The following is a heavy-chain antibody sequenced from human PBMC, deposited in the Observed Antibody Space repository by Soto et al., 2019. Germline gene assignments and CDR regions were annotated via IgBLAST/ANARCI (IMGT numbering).Heavy chain of an antibody. J-gene: IGHJ4*01. CDR2: INGRSNYK. CDR1: GFTFNTFN. Sequence: GGSLRLSCAASGFTFNTFNMNWVRQAPGEGLEWVSSINGRSNYKYYANSVRGRFTISRDNAKNSLFLQMSSLTAEDTAVYYCAREDGIAGETSAFDYWGHGTLVTVSS. V-gene: IGHV3-21*01. CDR3: AREDGIAGETSAFDY. D-gene: IGHD1-26*01.